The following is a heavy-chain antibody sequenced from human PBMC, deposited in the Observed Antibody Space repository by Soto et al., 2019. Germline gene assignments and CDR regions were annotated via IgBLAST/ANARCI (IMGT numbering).Heavy chain of an antibody. CDR3: VKDSRDNMVRGVTIPPGY. J-gene: IGHJ4*02. CDR2: ISGSGDST. D-gene: IGHD3-10*01. CDR1: GFTFSNYA. V-gene: IGHV3-23*04. Sequence: EVQLVESGGDLLQPGGSLRLSCAASGFTFSNYAMSWVRQAPGKGLEWVSSISGSGDSTYYADSVKGRFTISRDNSKNTLYLQMNSLGVEDTAVYYCVKDSRDNMVRGVTIPPGYWGQGTLVTVSS.